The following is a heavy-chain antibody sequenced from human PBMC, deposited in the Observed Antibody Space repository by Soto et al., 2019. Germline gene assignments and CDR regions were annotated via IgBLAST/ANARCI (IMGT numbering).Heavy chain of an antibody. Sequence: SETLSLASTVSGGSISSSSYYYSWIRQPPGKGLEWIGYIFHTGTTSYNPSLKSRVTLSVDTSQSQFSLKLNSVTAADTAVYYCTTEAYDNSGSLAFDIWGPGTLATVSS. V-gene: IGHV4-61*05. J-gene: IGHJ3*02. CDR3: TTEAYDNSGSLAFDI. D-gene: IGHD3-22*01. CDR2: IFHTGTT. CDR1: GGSISSSSYY.